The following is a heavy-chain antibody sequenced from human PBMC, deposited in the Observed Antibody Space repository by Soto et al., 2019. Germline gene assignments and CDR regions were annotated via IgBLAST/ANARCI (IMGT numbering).Heavy chain of an antibody. D-gene: IGHD6-19*01. CDR2: ISSDEGIA. J-gene: IGHJ6*02. CDR3: ARAHSSAWYPGFDGMDV. V-gene: IGHV3-74*01. Sequence: GGSLRLSCAASGFTFSSYWMQWVRQAPGKGLVWVSRISSDEGIATYADSVKGRFTISRDNAKNTLYLQMNRLRAEDTALYFCARAHSSAWYPGFDGMDVWGQGTTVTVSS. CDR1: GFTFSSYW.